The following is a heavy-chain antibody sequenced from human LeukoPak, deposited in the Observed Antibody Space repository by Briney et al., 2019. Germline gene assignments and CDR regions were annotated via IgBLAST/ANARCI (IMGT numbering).Heavy chain of an antibody. CDR3: AKGINPAYGSGSYEDWFDP. D-gene: IGHD3-10*01. J-gene: IGHJ5*02. CDR2: ISYDGSNK. V-gene: IGHV3-30*18. Sequence: GGSLRLSCAASGFTFSSYGMHWVRQAPGKGLEWVAVISYDGSNKYYADSVKGRFTISRDNSKNTLYLQMNSLRAEDTAVYYCAKGINPAYGSGSYEDWFDPWGQGTLVTVSS. CDR1: GFTFSSYG.